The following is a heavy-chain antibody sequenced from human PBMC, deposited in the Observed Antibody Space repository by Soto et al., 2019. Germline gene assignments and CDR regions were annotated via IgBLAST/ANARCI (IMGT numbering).Heavy chain of an antibody. D-gene: IGHD1-26*01. CDR2: IIPIFGTA. J-gene: IGHJ3*01. CDR1: GGTFSSYA. V-gene: IGHV1-69*01. Sequence: QVQLVQSGAEVKKPGSSVKVSCKASGGTFSSYAISWVRQAPGQGLEWMGGIIPIFGTANYAQKFQGRVTITADESTTTSYIELSMLSSEDTAVDDCDSGPTSSAVAFDLWGQGTMVTVSS. CDR3: DSGPTSSAVAFDL.